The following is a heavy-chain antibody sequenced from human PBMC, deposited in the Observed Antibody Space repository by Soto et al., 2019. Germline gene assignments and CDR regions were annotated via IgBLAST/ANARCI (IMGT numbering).Heavy chain of an antibody. Sequence: PGGSLRLSCAASGFTFSSYGMHWVRQAPGKGLQWVAVISDDGRNKYYADTVKGRFTISRDNLKNTLSLQLNSLSADDTAIYYCAKGYSGSWYRVPIDYWGQGTLVTVSS. CDR2: ISDDGRNK. CDR1: GFTFSSYG. D-gene: IGHD6-13*01. V-gene: IGHV3-30*18. CDR3: AKGYSGSWYRVPIDY. J-gene: IGHJ4*02.